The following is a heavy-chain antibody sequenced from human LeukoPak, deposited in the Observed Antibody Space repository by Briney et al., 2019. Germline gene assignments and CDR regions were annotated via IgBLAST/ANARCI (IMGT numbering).Heavy chain of an antibody. CDR1: GASISDYY. CDR2: IYYSGST. D-gene: IGHD1-26*01. V-gene: IGHV4-59*01. CDR3: ARVVRGATGSDY. Sequence: SETLSLTCTVPGASISDYYWSWIRQPPGKGLEWIGYIYYSGSTNYNPSLKSRVTLSVDTSKNQFSMKLSSVTAADTAVYYCARVVRGATGSDYWGQGTLVTVSS. J-gene: IGHJ4*02.